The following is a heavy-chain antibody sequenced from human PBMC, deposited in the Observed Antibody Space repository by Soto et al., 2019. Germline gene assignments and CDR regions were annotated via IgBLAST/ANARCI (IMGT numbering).Heavy chain of an antibody. J-gene: IGHJ5*02. D-gene: IGHD6-13*01. CDR2: IYYGGST. CDR1: GGSISSCDYY. V-gene: IGHV4-31*03. Sequence: TAETLASTFTVSGGSISSCDYYWSWIRQHPVKGLEWIGYIYYGGSTNYNPYLKSRVPIPVYTTKNQFSLKLTSVTSAYPAEYYFARARRYTSSWYWFDTWGQGTMVTVS. CDR3: ARARRYTSSWYWFDT.